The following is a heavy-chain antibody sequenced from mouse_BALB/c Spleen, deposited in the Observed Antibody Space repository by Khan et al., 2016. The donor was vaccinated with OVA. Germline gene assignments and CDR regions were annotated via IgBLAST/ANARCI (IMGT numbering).Heavy chain of an antibody. D-gene: IGHD3-2*02. CDR1: GYAFTDYL. CDR2: INPGSGGT. CDR3: ARSGYGFGAY. V-gene: IGHV1-54*01. J-gene: IGHJ3*01. Sequence: QVQLKESGAELVRPGTSLKVSCKASGYAFTDYLIEWLKQRPGQGLEWIGVINPGSGGTNYNEKFKAKATLTADKSSRTAYMQLSSLTSEDSAVDCCARSGYGFGAYWGQGTLVTVSA.